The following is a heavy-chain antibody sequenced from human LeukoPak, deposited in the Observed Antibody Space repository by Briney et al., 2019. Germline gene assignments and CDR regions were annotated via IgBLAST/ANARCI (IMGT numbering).Heavy chain of an antibody. CDR3: ARDRDSSGYFFDY. J-gene: IGHJ4*02. D-gene: IGHD3-22*01. CDR1: VGSISSGGYY. V-gene: IGHV4-31*03. Sequence: PSQTLSLTCTVSVGSISSGGYYWSWIRQHPGKGLEWIGYIYYSGSTYYNPSLKSRVTISVDTSKNQFSLKLSSVTAADTAVYYCARDRDSSGYFFDYWGQGTLVTVSS. CDR2: IYYSGST.